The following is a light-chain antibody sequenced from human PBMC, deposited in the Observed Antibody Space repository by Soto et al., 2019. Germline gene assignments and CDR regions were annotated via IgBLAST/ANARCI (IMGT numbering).Light chain of an antibody. J-gene: IGLJ1*01. CDR1: SSDVGGYNY. Sequence: QSALTQPASVSGSPGQSITISCTGTSSDVGGYNYVSWYQQHPGKAPKLMIYEVSNRPSGVSNRFSGSKSGNTASLTISGLQAEDEADYYCSSYTSSSPWVFGTGTKLTV. CDR3: SSYTSSSPWV. V-gene: IGLV2-14*01. CDR2: EVS.